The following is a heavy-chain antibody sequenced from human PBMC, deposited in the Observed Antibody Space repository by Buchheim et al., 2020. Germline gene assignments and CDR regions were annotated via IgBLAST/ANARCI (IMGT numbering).Heavy chain of an antibody. D-gene: IGHD1-26*01. V-gene: IGHV1-18*01. CDR3: GRDTMSGSYYRFDY. J-gene: IGHJ4*02. Sequence: QVRLVQSGTEVKKPGASVKVSRKASGYTFTSYGISWVRQAPGQGLEWMGWISAYNGNTNYTQKLEGRVTMTTDTSTSTGYMELRRLTSDDTAVYYCGRDTMSGSYYRFDYWGQGTL. CDR2: ISAYNGNT. CDR1: GYTFTSYG.